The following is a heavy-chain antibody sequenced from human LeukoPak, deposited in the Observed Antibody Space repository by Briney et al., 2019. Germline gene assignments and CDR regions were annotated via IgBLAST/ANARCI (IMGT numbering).Heavy chain of an antibody. CDR2: ISGSGGST. Sequence: GGSLRLSCAASGFTFSGYAMSWVRQAPGKGLEWVSAISGSGGSTYYADSVKGRFTISRDNSKNTLYLQMNSLRAEDTAVYYCAKSRVRLYYYDSSGYPIWFDPWGDGTLVTVSS. CDR1: GFTFSGYA. D-gene: IGHD3-22*01. V-gene: IGHV3-23*01. CDR3: AKSRVRLYYYDSSGYPIWFDP. J-gene: IGHJ5*02.